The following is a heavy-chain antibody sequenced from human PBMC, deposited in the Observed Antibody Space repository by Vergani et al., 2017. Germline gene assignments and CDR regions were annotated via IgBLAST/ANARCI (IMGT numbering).Heavy chain of an antibody. J-gene: IGHJ4*02. V-gene: IGHV1-18*04. D-gene: IGHD3-22*01. CDR1: GYTFTSYG. CDR3: ARDLYYYDSSGYPDY. CDR2: ISAYNGNT. Sequence: QVQLVQSGAEVKKPGASVKVSCKASGYTFTSYGISWVRQATGQGLEWMGWISAYNGNTNYAQKLQGRVTMTTDTSTSTAYMELRSLRSDDTAVYYCARDLYYYDSSGYPDYWGQGTLVTVSS.